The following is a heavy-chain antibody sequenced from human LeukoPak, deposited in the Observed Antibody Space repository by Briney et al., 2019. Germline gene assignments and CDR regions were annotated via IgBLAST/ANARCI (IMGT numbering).Heavy chain of an antibody. CDR3: AGTLSLVVVIPHYYGMDV. V-gene: IGHV3-66*01. D-gene: IGHD3-22*01. CDR2: IYSGGST. Sequence: GGSLRLSCAASGFTVSSDYMSWVRQAPGKGLEWVSVIYSGGSTYYADSVKGRFTISRDNSKNTLYLQMNSLRAEDTAVYYCAGTLSLVVVIPHYYGMDVWGQGTTVTVSS. J-gene: IGHJ6*02. CDR1: GFTVSSDY.